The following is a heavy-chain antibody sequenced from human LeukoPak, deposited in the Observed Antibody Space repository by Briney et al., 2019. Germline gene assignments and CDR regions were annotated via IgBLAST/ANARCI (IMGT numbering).Heavy chain of an antibody. D-gene: IGHD4-17*01. CDR1: GFAFSGYW. V-gene: IGHV3-74*01. J-gene: IGHJ2*01. Sequence: VGSLRLSRAASGFAFSGYWMHWVRQPPGKGLVWVSRITGDGSSTTYADSVKGRFTISRDNAKNTLYLQMISLRAEDTAVYYCARDTGWYFDLWGRGALVTVAS. CDR3: ARDTGWYFDL. CDR2: ITGDGSST.